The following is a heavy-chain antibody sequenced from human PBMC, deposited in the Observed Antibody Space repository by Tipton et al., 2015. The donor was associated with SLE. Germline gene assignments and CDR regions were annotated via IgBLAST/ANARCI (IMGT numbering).Heavy chain of an antibody. CDR1: GGSISSSSYY. CDR2: VSYSGTT. J-gene: IGHJ2*01. Sequence: TLSLTCTVSGGSISSSSYYWGWIRQPPGKGLEWIGSVSYSGTTYYNPSLKSRVTISADTSKNQFSLKLTSGTAADTAVYYCAREVLSTVVYWYFDLWGRGTLVTVCS. CDR3: AREVLSTVVYWYFDL. V-gene: IGHV4-39*02. D-gene: IGHD4-23*01.